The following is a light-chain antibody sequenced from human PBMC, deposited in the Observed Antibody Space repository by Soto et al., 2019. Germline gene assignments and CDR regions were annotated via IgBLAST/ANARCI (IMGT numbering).Light chain of an antibody. CDR2: EAS. J-gene: IGKJ1*01. V-gene: IGKV1-5*03. Sequence: DIQMTQSPSTLSASVGDRVTITCRASQSISSWLAWYQQKPGKAPKLLIYEASSSEIGVPPRFSGGGFGTEFTLTISSLQPDDFATYYCQYYKEYSTFGQGTRLEIK. CDR3: QYYKEYST. CDR1: QSISSW.